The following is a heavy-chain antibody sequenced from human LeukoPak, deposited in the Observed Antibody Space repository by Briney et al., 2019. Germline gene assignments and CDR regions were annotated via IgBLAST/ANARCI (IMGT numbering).Heavy chain of an antibody. D-gene: IGHD6-13*01. CDR1: GFSFSTYG. CDR2: IPFDSSNK. Sequence: PGGSLRLSCAASGFSFSTYGMHWVRQAPDTGLEWVAVIPFDSSNKYYADSVRGRFTISRDNSKNTLYLQINSLRPEDTAVYYCARERGAAPGGPPVDFWGQGTLVIVSS. J-gene: IGHJ4*02. CDR3: ARERGAAPGGPPVDF. V-gene: IGHV3-30*03.